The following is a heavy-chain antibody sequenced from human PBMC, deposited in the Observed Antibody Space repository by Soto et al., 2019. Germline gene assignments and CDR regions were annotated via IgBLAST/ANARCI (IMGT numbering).Heavy chain of an antibody. CDR2: IYYSGST. J-gene: IGHJ6*02. V-gene: IGHV4-39*01. CDR1: GGSISSSSYY. CDR3: ARHLSVDYYYYGMDV. D-gene: IGHD2-15*01. Sequence: SETLSLTCTVSGGSISSSSYYWGWIRQPPGKGLEWIGSIYYSGSTYYNPSLKSRVTISVDTSKNQFSLKLSSVTAADTAVYYCARHLSVDYYYYGMDVWGQGTTVTVSS.